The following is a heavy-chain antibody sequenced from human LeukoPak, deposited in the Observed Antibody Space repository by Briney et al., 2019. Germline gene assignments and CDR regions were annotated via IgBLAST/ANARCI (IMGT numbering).Heavy chain of an antibody. CDR1: GFTFSSSW. J-gene: IGHJ4*02. CDR2: IKGDGSST. CDR3: AKMGSITGTFSLGY. Sequence: GGSLRLSCAASGFTFSSSWMHWVRQAPGKGLVWVSRIKGDGSSTTYADSVKGRFTISRDNAKNTLYLQMNSLRAEDTAVYYCAKMGSITGTFSLGYWGQGTLVTVSS. D-gene: IGHD1-7*01. V-gene: IGHV3-74*01.